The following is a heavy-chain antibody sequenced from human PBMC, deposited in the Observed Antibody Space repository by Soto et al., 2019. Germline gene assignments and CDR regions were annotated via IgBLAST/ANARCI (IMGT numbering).Heavy chain of an antibody. J-gene: IGHJ5*02. Sequence: SETLSLTCAVYGGSFSGYYWSWIRQPPGKGLEWIGEINHSGSTNYNPSLKSRVTISVDTPKNQFSLKLSSVTAADTAVYYCARGGNSIPVDPWGQGTLVTVSS. V-gene: IGHV4-34*01. CDR3: ARGGNSIPVDP. CDR2: INHSGST. CDR1: GGSFSGYY.